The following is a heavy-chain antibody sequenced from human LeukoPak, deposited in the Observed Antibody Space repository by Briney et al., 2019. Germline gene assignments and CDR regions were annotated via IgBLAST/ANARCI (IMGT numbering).Heavy chain of an antibody. CDR1: GFTFSSYA. D-gene: IGHD3-9*01. CDR3: ASLNYDILTGSGGDWFDP. J-gene: IGHJ5*02. Sequence: GGSLRLSCAASGFTFSSYAMHWVRQAPGKGLEWVAVISYDGSNKYYADSVKGRFTISRDNSKNTLYLQMNSLRAEDTAVYYCASLNYDILTGSGGDWFDPWGQGTLVTVSS. CDR2: ISYDGSNK. V-gene: IGHV3-30*04.